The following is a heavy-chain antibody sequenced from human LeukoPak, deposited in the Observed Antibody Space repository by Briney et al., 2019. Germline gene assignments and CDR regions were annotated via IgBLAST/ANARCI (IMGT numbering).Heavy chain of an antibody. Sequence: GGSLRLSCAASGFTVSSNYMSWVRQAPGKGLGWVSVIYSGGSTYYADSVKGRSTISRDNSKNTLYLQMNSLRAEDTAVYYCAKASLDFPLRYWGQGTLVTVSS. J-gene: IGHJ4*02. CDR1: GFTVSSNY. V-gene: IGHV3-53*05. CDR3: AKASLDFPLRY. CDR2: IYSGGST.